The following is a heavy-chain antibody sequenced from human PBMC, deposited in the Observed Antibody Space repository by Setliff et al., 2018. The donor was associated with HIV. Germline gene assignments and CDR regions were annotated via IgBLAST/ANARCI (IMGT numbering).Heavy chain of an antibody. J-gene: IGHJ4*02. Sequence: PSETLSLTCAVYNGSFSGYYWTWIRQPPGKGLEWIGEINDSGSTNYSPSLKSRVTISVDASRNQFSLRLSSVTAADTAVYYCAAGGPRYSYAPYFFDSWGQGTLVTVSS. CDR2: INDSGST. D-gene: IGHD5-18*01. CDR3: AAGGPRYSYAPYFFDS. V-gene: IGHV4-34*01. CDR1: NGSFSGYY.